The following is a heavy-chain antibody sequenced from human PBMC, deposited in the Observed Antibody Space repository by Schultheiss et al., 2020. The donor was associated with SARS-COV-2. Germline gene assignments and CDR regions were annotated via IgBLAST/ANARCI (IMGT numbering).Heavy chain of an antibody. CDR3: AKDMVRGLNPAFDY. V-gene: IGHV3-30*04. Sequence: GESLKISCAASGFTFSSYAMHWVRQGPGKGLEWVAVISYDGSNKYYADSVKGRFTISRDNSKNTLYLQMNSLRAEDTAVYYCAKDMVRGLNPAFDYWGQGTLVTVSS. CDR2: ISYDGSNK. D-gene: IGHD3-10*01. J-gene: IGHJ4*02. CDR1: GFTFSSYA.